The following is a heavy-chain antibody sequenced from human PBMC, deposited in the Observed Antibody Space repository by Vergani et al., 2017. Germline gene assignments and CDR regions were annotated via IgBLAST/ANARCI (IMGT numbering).Heavy chain of an antibody. V-gene: IGHV3-30*02. CDR2: IRYDGSNT. J-gene: IGHJ4*02. Sequence: QVQLVESGGGVVQPGGSLRLSCGASGFTFSNYGMHWVRQAPGKGLEWVTFIRYDGSNTYYADSVKGRFTISRDNSKNTLFLQMHSRRPEDTAVYYCARDTVTGSRYFDYWGKGTLVTVSS. CDR3: ARDTVTGSRYFDY. CDR1: GFTFSNYG. D-gene: IGHD6-19*01.